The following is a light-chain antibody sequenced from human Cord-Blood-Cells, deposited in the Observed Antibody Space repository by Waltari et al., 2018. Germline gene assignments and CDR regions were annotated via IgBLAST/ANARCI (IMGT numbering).Light chain of an antibody. CDR3: SSYAGSNIHDV. J-gene: IGLJ1*01. CDR1: SSNIGSNT. V-gene: IGLV1-44*01. Sequence: QSVLTQPPSASGTPGQRVTISCSGSSSNIGSNTVNWYHQLPGTDPKLFICSNKQRPSGVPDRFYGSKAGTSASLTVSGLRAEDEADYYCSSYAGSNIHDVFGTGTKVTVL. CDR2: SNK.